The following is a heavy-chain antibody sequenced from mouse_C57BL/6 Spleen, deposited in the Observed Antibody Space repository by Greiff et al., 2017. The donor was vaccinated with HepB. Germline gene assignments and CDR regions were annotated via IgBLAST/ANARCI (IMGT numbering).Heavy chain of an antibody. CDR3: ANNYGNYRAMDY. V-gene: IGHV5-17*01. Sequence: EVKLMESGGGLVKPGGSLKLSCAASGFTFSDYGMHWVRQAPEKGLEWVAYISSGSSTIYYADTVKGRFTISRDNAKNTLFLQMTSLRSEDTAMYYCANNYGNYRAMDYWGQRTSVTVSS. CDR2: ISSGSSTI. D-gene: IGHD2-1*01. J-gene: IGHJ4*01. CDR1: GFTFSDYG.